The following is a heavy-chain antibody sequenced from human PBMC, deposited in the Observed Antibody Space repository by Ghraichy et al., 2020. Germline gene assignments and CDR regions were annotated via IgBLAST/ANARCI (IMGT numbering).Heavy chain of an antibody. Sequence: GSLRLSCAAPGLTFSIYWMHWVRQAPGKGLVWVSYLNGDGSTTEHADSVKGRFTISRDNAKNTLYLQMNSLRTEDTALYYCAAFTRDPGLRNYWGQGTLVTVSS. CDR3: AAFTRDPGLRNY. J-gene: IGHJ4*02. V-gene: IGHV3-74*01. D-gene: IGHD4-17*01. CDR2: LNGDGSTT. CDR1: GLTFSIYW.